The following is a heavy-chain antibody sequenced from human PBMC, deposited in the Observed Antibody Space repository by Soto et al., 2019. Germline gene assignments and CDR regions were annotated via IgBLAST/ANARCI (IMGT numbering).Heavy chain of an antibody. V-gene: IGHV4-39*01. J-gene: IGHJ5*02. CDR1: GGSISSSSYY. D-gene: IGHD4-17*01. Sequence: SETLSLTCTVSGGSISSSSYYWGWIRQPPGKGLEWIGSIYYSGSTYYNPSLKSRVTISVGTSKNQFSLKLSSVTAADTAVYYCARLMTTVTQNWFDPWGQGTLVTVSS. CDR3: ARLMTTVTQNWFDP. CDR2: IYYSGST.